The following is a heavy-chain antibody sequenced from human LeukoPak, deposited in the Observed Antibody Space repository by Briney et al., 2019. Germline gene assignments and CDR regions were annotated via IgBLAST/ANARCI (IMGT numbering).Heavy chain of an antibody. J-gene: IGHJ5*02. D-gene: IGHD2-2*01. Sequence: PSQTLSLTCTVSGGSISSGGFYWDWIRQPPGKGLEWIVYIYYSGSTYYNPSLKSRFTRPVDTSKNQFSLKLSSVTAADTAVYYCARGYCSSTSCPLDPWGQGTLVTVSS. CDR2: IYYSGST. CDR1: GGSISSGGFY. V-gene: IGHV4-30-4*08. CDR3: ARGYCSSTSCPLDP.